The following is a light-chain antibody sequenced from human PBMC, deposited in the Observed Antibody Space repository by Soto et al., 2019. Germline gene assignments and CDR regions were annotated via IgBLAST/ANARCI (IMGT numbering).Light chain of an antibody. CDR3: QQRGKWPST. Sequence: XLTQSADSLXLSPGETDNLXCRASQSVDRYVGWYHQKVGQAPRLLIVDAYTRAPGGGARFTGSGSETDFSRTITSLQPEDFGVYYGQQRGKWPSTFGPGTKVDIK. CDR1: QSVDRY. J-gene: IGKJ2*02. CDR2: DAY. V-gene: IGKV3-11*01.